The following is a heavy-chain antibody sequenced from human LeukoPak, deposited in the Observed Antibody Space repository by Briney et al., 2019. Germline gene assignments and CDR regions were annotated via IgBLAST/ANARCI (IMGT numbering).Heavy chain of an antibody. D-gene: IGHD6-6*01. CDR2: ISSSGNTI. CDR1: GFTFSDYY. J-gene: IGHJ6*03. CDR3: ARGGIAARPYYYYYVDV. Sequence: GGSLRLSCTASGFTFSDYYMKWIRQAPGKGLEWVSYISSSGNTIYYADSVEGRFTISRDNAKNSLYLQMNSLRAEDTAVYYCARGGIAARPYYYYYVDVWGKGTTVTVSS. V-gene: IGHV3-11*01.